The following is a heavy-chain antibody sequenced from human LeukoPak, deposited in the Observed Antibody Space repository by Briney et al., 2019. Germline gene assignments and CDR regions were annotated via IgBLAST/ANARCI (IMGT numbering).Heavy chain of an antibody. CDR1: GGTFSSYA. Sequence: GSSVKVSCKASGGTFSSYAISWVRQAPGQGLEWMGGIIPIFGTANYAQKFQGRVTITTDESTSTAYMELSSLRSEDTAVYYCARVLGYCSSTSCYFDYWGQGTLVTVSS. CDR2: IIPIFGTA. D-gene: IGHD2-2*01. CDR3: ARVLGYCSSTSCYFDY. V-gene: IGHV1-69*05. J-gene: IGHJ4*02.